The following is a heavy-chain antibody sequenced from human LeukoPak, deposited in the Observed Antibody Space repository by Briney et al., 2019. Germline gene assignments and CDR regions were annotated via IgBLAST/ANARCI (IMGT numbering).Heavy chain of an antibody. CDR2: ISGSGGST. CDR1: GFTFSSYA. CDR3: AKRMTTVTAGGFDI. V-gene: IGHV3-23*01. D-gene: IGHD4-17*01. Sequence: GGSLRLSCVASGFTFSSYAMSWVRQAPGKGLEWVSAISGSGGSTYYADSVKGRFTISRDNSKNTPYLQMNSLRAEDTAVYNCAKRMTTVTAGGFDIWGQGTMVTVSS. J-gene: IGHJ3*02.